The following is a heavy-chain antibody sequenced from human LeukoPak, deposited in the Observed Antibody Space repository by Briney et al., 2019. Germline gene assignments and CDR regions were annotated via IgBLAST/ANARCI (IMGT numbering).Heavy chain of an antibody. CDR3: ARHRDSSGYYFSLNH. CDR1: GGSISSSSYY. Sequence: PSETLSLTCTVSGGSISSSSYYWGWIRQPPGKGLEWIGSIYYSGSTYYNPSLKSRVTISVDTSKNQFSLKLSSVTAADTAVYYCARHRDSSGYYFSLNHWGQGTLVTVSS. CDR2: IYYSGST. J-gene: IGHJ4*02. D-gene: IGHD3-22*01. V-gene: IGHV4-39*01.